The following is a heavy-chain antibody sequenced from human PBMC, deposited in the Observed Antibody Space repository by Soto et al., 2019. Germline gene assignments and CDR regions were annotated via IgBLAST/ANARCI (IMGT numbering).Heavy chain of an antibody. CDR2: IYHSEST. CDR3: ARGTTRIRGLFDY. V-gene: IGHV4-4*02. Sequence: PSETLSLTCAVSGGSMYTPNWWTWVRQTPGKGLQWIGEIYHSESTSYNPSLKSRVTISVDKSKTQFSLNLTSVTAADTAMYYCARGTTRIRGLFDYWGQGILVTVSS. CDR1: GGSMYTPNW. D-gene: IGHD1-1*01. J-gene: IGHJ4*02.